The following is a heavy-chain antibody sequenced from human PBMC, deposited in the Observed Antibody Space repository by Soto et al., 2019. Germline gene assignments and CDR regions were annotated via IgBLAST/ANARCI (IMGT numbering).Heavy chain of an antibody. CDR3: ARGRYHGSHYYYYYMDV. Sequence: GASVKASCKGSGYTSSGDTIGWGRLAPGQGLEWMGRIIPILGIANYAQKFRGRVTITADKSTSTAYMELSSLRSEDTAVYYCARGRYHGSHYYYYYMDVWGKGTTVTVSS. D-gene: IGHD1-26*01. CDR1: GYTSSGDT. CDR2: IIPILGIA. J-gene: IGHJ6*03. V-gene: IGHV1-69*02.